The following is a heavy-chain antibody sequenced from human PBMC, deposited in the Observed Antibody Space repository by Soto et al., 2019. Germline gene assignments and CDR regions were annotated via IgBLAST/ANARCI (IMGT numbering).Heavy chain of an antibody. CDR1: GFTFSSHG. CDR2: LSRGGGST. V-gene: IGHV3-23*01. J-gene: IGHJ3*02. CDR3: ARDGQYRTDGFDI. Sequence: AQLLESGGGSVQPGGSLRLSCAASGFTFSSHGMSWIRQAPGKGLEWSTGLSRGGGSTYYVDSVKGRFTISRDNAKNTLDLIMKSLRVEDTALYYCARDGQYRTDGFDIWGQGTMVTVSS. D-gene: IGHD5-12*01.